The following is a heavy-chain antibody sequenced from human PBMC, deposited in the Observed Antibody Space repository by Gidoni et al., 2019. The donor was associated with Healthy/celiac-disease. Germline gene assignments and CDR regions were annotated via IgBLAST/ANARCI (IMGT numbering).Heavy chain of an antibody. D-gene: IGHD3-22*01. CDR1: GFPFSSYA. Sequence: QVQLVESGGGVVQPGRSLRLSCAASGFPFSSYAMHWVRQAPGKGLEWVAVISYDGSNKYYADSVKGRFTISRDNSKNTLYLQMNSLRAEDTAVYYCARDLGYYDSSGYYPFDYWGQGTLVTVSS. CDR2: ISYDGSNK. V-gene: IGHV3-30-3*01. J-gene: IGHJ4*02. CDR3: ARDLGYYDSSGYYPFDY.